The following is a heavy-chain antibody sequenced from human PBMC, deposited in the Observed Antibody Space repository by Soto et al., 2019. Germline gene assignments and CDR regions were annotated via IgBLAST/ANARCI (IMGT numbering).Heavy chain of an antibody. Sequence: EVQLVESGGGLVQPGGSLRLSCAASGFTFSSYSMNWVRQAPGKGREWVSYISSSSSTIYYADAVKGRFTISRDNAKNALYLQRNSLRAEVTAVYYCARGTVVVVAATAGWFDPWGQGTLVTVSS. V-gene: IGHV3-48*01. J-gene: IGHJ5*02. D-gene: IGHD2-15*01. CDR1: GFTFSSYS. CDR3: ARGTVVVVAATAGWFDP. CDR2: ISSSSSTI.